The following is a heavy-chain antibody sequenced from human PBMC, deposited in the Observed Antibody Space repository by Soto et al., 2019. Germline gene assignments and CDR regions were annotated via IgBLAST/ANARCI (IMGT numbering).Heavy chain of an antibody. CDR2: IISRSNYT. V-gene: IGHV3-11*05. Sequence: QVQLVESGGGLVRPGGSLRLSCAASGFSFSNYSMTWIRQAPGKGLEWVSYIISRSNYTNYADSVKGRFTISRDNPKNSLHLQMNSLRDEDTAVYYCARENYYAMDVWGQGTTVTVSS. J-gene: IGHJ6*02. CDR1: GFSFSNYS. CDR3: ARENYYAMDV.